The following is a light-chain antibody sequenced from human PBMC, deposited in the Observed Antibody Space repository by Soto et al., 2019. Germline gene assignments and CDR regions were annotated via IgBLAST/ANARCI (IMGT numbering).Light chain of an antibody. Sequence: QSVLTQPASVSGSPGQSITISCTGTSSDVGRYNYVSWYQQHPGKAPKLMIYDVSNRRSGVSNRFSGSKSGNTASLTISGLQAEDEADYYCSSYTSSSPVVFGGGTKLTVL. CDR1: SSDVGRYNY. CDR3: SSYTSSSPVV. J-gene: IGLJ2*01. CDR2: DVS. V-gene: IGLV2-14*03.